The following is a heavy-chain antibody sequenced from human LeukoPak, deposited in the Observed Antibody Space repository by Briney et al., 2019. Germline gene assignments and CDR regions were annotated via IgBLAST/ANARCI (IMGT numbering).Heavy chain of an antibody. Sequence: GGSLRLSCLASGYTFSSYSINWVRQAPRKGLEWVSSISARSNYIYYADSVKCRFRISRDDARDSLFMEMNRLRAEDTAVYYCVRLRRNSDTSGFYYYYDFWGQGTLVTVSS. V-gene: IGHV3-21*01. CDR1: GYTFSSYS. CDR3: VRLRRNSDTSGFYYYYDF. D-gene: IGHD3-22*01. CDR2: ISARSNYI. J-gene: IGHJ4*02.